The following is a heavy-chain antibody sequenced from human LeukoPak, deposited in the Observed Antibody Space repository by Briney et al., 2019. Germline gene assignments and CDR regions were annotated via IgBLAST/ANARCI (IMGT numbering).Heavy chain of an antibody. CDR2: ISWDGGST. D-gene: IGHD6-19*01. V-gene: IGHV3-43D*03. CDR3: AKDSGSGWYYFDY. CDR1: GFTFDDYT. Sequence: PGGSLRLSCEASGFTFDDYTMHWVRQSPGKGLEWVSLISWDGGSTYYADSVKGRFTISRDNSKNSLYLQMNSLRAEDTALYYCAKDSGSGWYYFDYWGQGTLVTVSS. J-gene: IGHJ4*02.